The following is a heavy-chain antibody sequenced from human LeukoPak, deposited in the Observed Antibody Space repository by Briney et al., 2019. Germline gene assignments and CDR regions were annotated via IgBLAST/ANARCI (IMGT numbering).Heavy chain of an antibody. J-gene: IGHJ5*02. D-gene: IGHD6-19*01. CDR1: GGSISNGSW. Sequence: SETQSLTCAVSGGSISNGSWWSWVRQPPGKRLEWIGEIYHSGSTNYNPSLKSRVTISVDKSKNQFSLKLSSVTAADTAVYYCARDLGPHSSGSDAMIFDDWGQGTLVTVSS. V-gene: IGHV4-4*02. CDR3: ARDLGPHSSGSDAMIFDD. CDR2: IYHSGST.